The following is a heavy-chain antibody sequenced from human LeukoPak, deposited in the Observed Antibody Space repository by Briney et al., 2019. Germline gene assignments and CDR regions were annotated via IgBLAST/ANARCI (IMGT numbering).Heavy chain of an antibody. CDR3: ARSTSAWYLDAFDI. CDR1: RYSFTSYW. Sequence: GESLKISCKGSRYSFTSYWIGWVRQMPGKGLEWMGIILPGDSDTRYSPSFQGQVTISADKSISTAYLQWSSLKASDTAMYYCARSTSAWYLDAFDIWGQGTMVTVSS. J-gene: IGHJ3*02. V-gene: IGHV5-51*01. D-gene: IGHD6-19*01. CDR2: ILPGDSDT.